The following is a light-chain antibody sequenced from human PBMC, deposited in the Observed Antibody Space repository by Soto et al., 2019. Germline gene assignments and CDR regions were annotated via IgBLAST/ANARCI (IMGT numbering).Light chain of an antibody. CDR2: EVS. J-gene: IGLJ1*01. CDR3: SLYTSENAYV. Sequence: QSVLTQPPSASGTPGQRVTISCSGSSYNRVSWYQQPPGTAPKLMIYEVSKRPSGVPDRFSGSKSGNTASLTISGLQAADEADYYCSLYTSENAYVFGTGTKVTVL. V-gene: IGLV2-18*01. CDR1: SYNR.